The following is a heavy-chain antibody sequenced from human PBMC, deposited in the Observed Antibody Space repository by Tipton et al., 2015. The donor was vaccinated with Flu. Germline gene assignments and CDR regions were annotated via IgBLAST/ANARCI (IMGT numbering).Heavy chain of an antibody. CDR3: ARSRAPYYYYAMDV. Sequence: TLSLTCSVSGDSIGSRYFWGWIRQPPGKGLEWIGNIGHTGNTYHNPSLKSRVRLSVDTSKNQFSLKLSSVTAADTAVYYCARSRAPYYYYAMDVWGQGTTVTVSS. V-gene: IGHV4-38-2*01. CDR2: IGHTGNT. J-gene: IGHJ6*02. CDR1: GDSIGSRYF.